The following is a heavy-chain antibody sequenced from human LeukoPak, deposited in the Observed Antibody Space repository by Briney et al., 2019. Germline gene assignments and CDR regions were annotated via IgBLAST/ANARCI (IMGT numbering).Heavy chain of an antibody. V-gene: IGHV4-39*07. J-gene: IGHJ4*02. Sequence: PSETLSLTCTVSGGSISSSSYYWGWIRQPPGKGLEWIGSIYYSGSTYYNPSLKSRVTISVDTSKNQFSLKLSSVTAADTAVYYCARTNWPQGGYFDYWGQGTLVTVSS. CDR3: ARTNWPQGGYFDY. CDR2: IYYSGST. CDR1: GGSISSSSYY. D-gene: IGHD1-1*01.